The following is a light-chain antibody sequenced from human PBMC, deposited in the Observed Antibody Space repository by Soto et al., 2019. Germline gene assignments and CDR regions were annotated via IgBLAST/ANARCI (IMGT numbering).Light chain of an antibody. Sequence: QAVVTQEPSLTVSPGGTVTRTCGSSTGAVTSGHYPYWFQQKPGQAPRTLIYDTRNKHSWTPARFSGSLLGGKAALTLSGAQPEDEAEYYCLLSYSGARVFGGGTKLTVL. J-gene: IGLJ3*02. V-gene: IGLV7-46*01. CDR3: LLSYSGARV. CDR2: DTR. CDR1: TGAVTSGHY.